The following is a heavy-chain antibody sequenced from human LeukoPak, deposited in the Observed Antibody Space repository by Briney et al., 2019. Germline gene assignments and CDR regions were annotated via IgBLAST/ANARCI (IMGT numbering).Heavy chain of an antibody. J-gene: IGHJ4*02. CDR2: YPEAGET. CDR3: VTDPYTTTDDNNFEPQGAY. V-gene: IGHV1-24*01. D-gene: IGHD5-24*01. CDR1: GYTLTRLS. Sequence: GASVKVSCKAPGYTLTRLSIHWVRQPSGKGLEWMGAYPEAGETIYAQEFQGRATMTADTSADTAYMELSSLTSDDTAVYYCVTDPYTTTDDNNFEPQGAYWGQGTLVTVSS.